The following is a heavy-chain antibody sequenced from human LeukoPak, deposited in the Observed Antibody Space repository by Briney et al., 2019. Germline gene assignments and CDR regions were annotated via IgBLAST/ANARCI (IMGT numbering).Heavy chain of an antibody. CDR1: GFTFSSYG. V-gene: IGHV3-33*01. J-gene: IGHJ4*02. Sequence: GGSLRLSCAASGFTFSSYGMHWVRQAPGKGLEWVAVVWYDGSKKYYADSVKGRFTISRDNVKNTLYLQMNSLRAEDTAVYYCARDPTAYYDSSGYYLNTIDYWGQGTLVTVSS. D-gene: IGHD3-22*01. CDR3: ARDPTAYYDSSGYYLNTIDY. CDR2: VWYDGSKK.